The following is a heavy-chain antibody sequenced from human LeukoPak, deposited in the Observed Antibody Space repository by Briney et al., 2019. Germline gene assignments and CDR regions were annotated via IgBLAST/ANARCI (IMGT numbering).Heavy chain of an antibody. CDR3: ARGSGDWFDP. CDR1: GFTFSTSW. V-gene: IGHV3-7*02. D-gene: IGHD1-26*01. Sequence: GGSLRLSCAASGFTFSTSWMSWVRQAPGKGLEWVAHIRHDGVEKHYVDSVKGRFTISRDNAKNSLYLQMNSLRAEDTAVYYCARGSGDWFDPWGQGSLVTVSS. J-gene: IGHJ5*02. CDR2: IRHDGVEK.